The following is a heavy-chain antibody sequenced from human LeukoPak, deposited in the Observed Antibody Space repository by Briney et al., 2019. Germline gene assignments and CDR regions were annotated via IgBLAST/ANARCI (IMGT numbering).Heavy chain of an antibody. V-gene: IGHV1-2*02. J-gene: IGHJ5*02. D-gene: IGHD4-17*01. Sequence: GASVKVSCKASGYTFTGYFVHWVRQAPGQGLEWMGWINPNSGGTNYAQKFQGRVTMTRDTSISTAYMELSRLRSDDTAVYYCARVFYGTDYGDSHWFDPWGQGTLVTVSS. CDR3: ARVFYGTDYGDSHWFDP. CDR1: GYTFTGYF. CDR2: INPNSGGT.